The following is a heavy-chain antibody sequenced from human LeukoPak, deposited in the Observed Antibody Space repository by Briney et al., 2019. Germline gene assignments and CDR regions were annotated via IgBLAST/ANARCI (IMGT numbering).Heavy chain of an antibody. V-gene: IGHV1-69*06. Sequence: SVKVSCKASGGTFSSYAISWVRQAPGQGLEWMGGIIPIFGTANYAQKFQGRVTITADKSTSTAYMELSSLRSEDTAVYYCARVGPQQLVPFYYYGMDVWGKGTTATVSS. CDR3: ARVGPQQLVPFYYYGMDV. CDR2: IIPIFGTA. J-gene: IGHJ6*04. CDR1: GGTFSSYA. D-gene: IGHD6-13*01.